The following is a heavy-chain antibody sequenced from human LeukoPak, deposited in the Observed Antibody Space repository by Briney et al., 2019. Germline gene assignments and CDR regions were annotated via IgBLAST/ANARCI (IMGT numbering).Heavy chain of an antibody. D-gene: IGHD6-19*01. Sequence: GGSLRLSCAASGFTFSSYWMSWVRQAPGKGLEWVANIKQDGSEKYYVDSVKGRFTISRDNAKNSLYLQMNSLRAEDTAVYYCARDPSGWPPDASDIWGQGTMVTVSS. J-gene: IGHJ3*02. CDR1: GFTFSSYW. CDR3: ARDPSGWPPDASDI. V-gene: IGHV3-7*01. CDR2: IKQDGSEK.